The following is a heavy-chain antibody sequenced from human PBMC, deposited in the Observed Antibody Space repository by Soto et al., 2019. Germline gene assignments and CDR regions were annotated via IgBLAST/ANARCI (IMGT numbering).Heavy chain of an antibody. D-gene: IGHD3-3*01. CDR3: ARDQDFWSGYFSDY. CDR2: ISAYNGNT. V-gene: IGHV1-18*04. Sequence: ASVKVSCKASGYTFTGYGISWVRQAPGQGLEWMGWISAYNGNTNYAQKLQGRVTMTTDTSTSTAYMELRSLRSDDTAVYYCARDQDFWSGYFSDYWGQGTQVTVSS. CDR1: GYTFTGYG. J-gene: IGHJ4*02.